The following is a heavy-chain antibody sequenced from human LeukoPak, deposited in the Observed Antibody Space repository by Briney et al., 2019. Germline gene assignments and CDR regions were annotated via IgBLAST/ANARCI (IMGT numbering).Heavy chain of an antibody. CDR3: ASLPFIVVVPAAMPFDY. CDR1: GFTFSSYA. V-gene: IGHV3-23*01. D-gene: IGHD2-2*01. J-gene: IGHJ4*02. Sequence: GGSLRLSCAASGFTFSSYAMSWVRQVPGKGLEWVSAISGSGGSTYYADSVKGRFTISRDNSKNTLYLQMNSLRAEDTAVYYCASLPFIVVVPAAMPFDYWDQGTLVTVSS. CDR2: ISGSGGST.